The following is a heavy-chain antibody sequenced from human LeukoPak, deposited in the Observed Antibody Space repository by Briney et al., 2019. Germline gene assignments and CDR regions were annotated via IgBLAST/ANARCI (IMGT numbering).Heavy chain of an antibody. CDR1: GGSFSGYY. CDR3: ARHKSIAAAGRWNWFDP. J-gene: IGHJ5*02. Sequence: SETLSLTCAVYGGSFSGYYWSWIRQPPGKGLEWIGEINHSGSTNYNPSLKSRVTISVDTSKNQFSLKLSSVTAADTAVYYCARHKSIAAAGRWNWFDPWGQGTLVTVSS. CDR2: INHSGST. V-gene: IGHV4-34*01. D-gene: IGHD6-13*01.